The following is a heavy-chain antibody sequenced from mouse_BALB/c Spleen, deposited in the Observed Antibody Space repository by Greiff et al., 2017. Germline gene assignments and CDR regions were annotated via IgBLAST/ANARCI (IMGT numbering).Heavy chain of an antibody. CDR3: ARHYYGSSYDY. D-gene: IGHD1-1*01. CDR2: ISNGGGST. CDR1: GFTFSSYT. Sequence: EVKLMESGGGLVQPGGSLKLSCAASGFTFSSYTMSWVRQTPEKRLEWVAYISNGGGSTYYPDTVKGRFTISRDNAKNTLYLQMSSLKSEDTAMYYCARHYYGSSYDYWGQGTTLTVSS. V-gene: IGHV5-12-2*01. J-gene: IGHJ2*01.